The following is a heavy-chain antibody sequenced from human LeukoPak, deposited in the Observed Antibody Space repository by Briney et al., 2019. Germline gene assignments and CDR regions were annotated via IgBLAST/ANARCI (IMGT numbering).Heavy chain of an antibody. CDR3: ARATSNDYDFWSGYVH. D-gene: IGHD3-3*01. CDR2: IYYSGST. CDR1: GGSISSSSYY. V-gene: IGHV4-39*01. Sequence: SETLSLTCTVSGGSISSSSYYWGWIRQPPGKGLEWIGSIYYSGSTYYNPSLKSRVTISVDTSKNQFSLKLSSVTAADAAVYYCARATSNDYDFWSGYVHWGQGTLVTVSS. J-gene: IGHJ4*02.